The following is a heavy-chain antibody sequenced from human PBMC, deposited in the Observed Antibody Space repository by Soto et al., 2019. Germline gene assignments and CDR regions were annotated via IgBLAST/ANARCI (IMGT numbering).Heavy chain of an antibody. D-gene: IGHD6-13*01. Sequence: PSETLSLTCAFSVGSISSSNWWSWVRQPPGKGLEWIGEIYHSGSTNYNPSLKSRVTISVDKSKNQFSLKLSSVTAADTAVYYCAREYSSSDRWFEPWGQGTLVIVS. J-gene: IGHJ5*02. V-gene: IGHV4-4*02. CDR2: IYHSGST. CDR3: AREYSSSDRWFEP. CDR1: VGSISSSNW.